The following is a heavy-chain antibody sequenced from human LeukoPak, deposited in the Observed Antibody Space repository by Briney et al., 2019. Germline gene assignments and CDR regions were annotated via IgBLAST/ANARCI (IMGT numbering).Heavy chain of an antibody. CDR3: ARDRNTDFWSGYYTNYFDY. CDR2: IIPIFGTA. CDR1: GGTFSSYA. Sequence: GASVKVSCKASGGTFSSYAISWVRQAPGQGLEWMGGIIPIFGTANYAQKFQGRVTITADKSTSTAYMELSSLRSEDTAVYYCARDRNTDFWSGYYTNYFDYWGQGTLVTVSS. D-gene: IGHD3-3*01. J-gene: IGHJ4*02. V-gene: IGHV1-69*06.